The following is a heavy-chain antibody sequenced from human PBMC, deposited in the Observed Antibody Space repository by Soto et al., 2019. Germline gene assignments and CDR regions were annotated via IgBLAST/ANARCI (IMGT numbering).Heavy chain of an antibody. V-gene: IGHV1-46*01. J-gene: IGHJ4*02. CDR3: ARDSKLRGFIAAEGIDY. Sequence: QVQLVQSGAEVKKPGASVKVSCKASGYTFTSYYMHWVRQAPGQGLEWMGTINPSGGSTSYAQKFQGRVTMTRDTSTSTVYMELSSLRSEDTAVYYCARDSKLRGFIAAEGIDYWGQGTLVTVSS. CDR1: GYTFTSYY. D-gene: IGHD6-13*01. CDR2: INPSGGST.